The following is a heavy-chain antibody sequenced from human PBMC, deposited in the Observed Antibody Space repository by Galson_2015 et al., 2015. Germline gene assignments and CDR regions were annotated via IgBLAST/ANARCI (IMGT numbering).Heavy chain of an antibody. V-gene: IGHV3-21*01. Sequence: SLRLSCAASGFTFSSYSMNWVRQAPGKGLEWVSSISSSSYIYYADSVKGRFTISRDNAKNSLYLQINSLRAEDTAVYYCARDDIVPSHIFYYYYGMDVWGQGTTVTVSS. J-gene: IGHJ6*02. CDR2: ISSSSYI. CDR3: ARDDIVPSHIFYYYYGMDV. D-gene: IGHD2-8*01. CDR1: GFTFSSYS.